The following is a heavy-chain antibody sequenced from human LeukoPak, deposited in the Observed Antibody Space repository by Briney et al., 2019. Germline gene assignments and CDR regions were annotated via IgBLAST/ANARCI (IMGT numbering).Heavy chain of an antibody. CDR3: AKRGVVIRVILVGFHKEAYYFDS. D-gene: IGHD3-22*01. Sequence: GGSLRLSCAASGFTFSSYLMHWVRQAPGKGLVWVSRISSDGSSTTYADSVKGRFTISRDNPKNTLYLQMNSLRAEDTAVYFCAKRGVVIRVILVGFHKEAYYFDSWGQGALVTVSS. V-gene: IGHV3-74*01. CDR1: GFTFSSYL. J-gene: IGHJ4*02. CDR2: ISSDGSST.